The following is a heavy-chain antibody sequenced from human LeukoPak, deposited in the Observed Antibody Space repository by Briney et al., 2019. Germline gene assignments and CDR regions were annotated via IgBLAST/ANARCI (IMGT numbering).Heavy chain of an antibody. Sequence: ASVNGSCKASGYNLTSYDINWVRQATGQGLEWMGWMNPNSGNPGYAQKFQGRVTTTRNTSISTAYMELSSLRSEDTAVYYCARGSLRWGNDYWGQGTLVTVSS. D-gene: IGHD4-23*01. CDR1: GYNLTSYD. V-gene: IGHV1-8*01. CDR2: MNPNSGNP. CDR3: ARGSLRWGNDY. J-gene: IGHJ4*02.